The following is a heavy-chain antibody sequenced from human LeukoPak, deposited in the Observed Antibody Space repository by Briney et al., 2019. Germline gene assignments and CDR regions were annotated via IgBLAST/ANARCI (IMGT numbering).Heavy chain of an antibody. V-gene: IGHV4-59*01. CDR1: GGSISSYY. D-gene: IGHD4-17*01. Sequence: PSETLSLTCTVSGGSISSYYWSWIRQPPGKGLEWIGYIYYSGSTNYNPSLKSRVTISVDTSKNQFSLKLSSVTAADTAVYYCARDPLPDGDYGPGDYWGQGTLVTVSS. CDR2: IYYSGST. CDR3: ARDPLPDGDYGPGDY. J-gene: IGHJ4*02.